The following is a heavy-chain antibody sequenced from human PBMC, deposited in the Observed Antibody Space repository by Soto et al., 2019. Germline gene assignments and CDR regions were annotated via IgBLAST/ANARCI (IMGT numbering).Heavy chain of an antibody. CDR3: ARGPPPTYYYYYYGMDV. CDR1: GGSFSGYY. V-gene: IGHV4-34*01. CDR2: INHSGST. J-gene: IGHJ6*02. Sequence: SETLSLTWAVYGGSFSGYYWSWIRQPPGKGLEWIGEINHSGSTNYNPSLKSRVTISVDTSKNQFSLKLSSVTAADTAVYYCARGPPPTYYYYYYGMDVWGQGTTVTVSS.